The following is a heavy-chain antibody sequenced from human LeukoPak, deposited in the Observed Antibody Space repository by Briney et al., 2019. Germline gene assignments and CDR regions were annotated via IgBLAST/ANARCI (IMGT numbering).Heavy chain of an antibody. CDR1: GFSFSSHW. D-gene: IGHD3-10*01. J-gene: IGHJ4*02. V-gene: IGHV3-74*01. CDR2: INGDGIAI. Sequence: GGSLRLSCAGSGFSFSSHWLHWVRQVPGKRLEWVARINGDGIAINYADSVKGRFTISRDNAKNTVYLQMNSLRVEDTAVFYCARGGSPFYWGRGTPVTVSS. CDR3: ARGGSPFY.